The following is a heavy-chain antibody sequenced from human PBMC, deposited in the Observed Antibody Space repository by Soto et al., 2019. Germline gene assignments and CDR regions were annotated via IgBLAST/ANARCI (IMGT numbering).Heavy chain of an antibody. CDR2: FDPEDGET. J-gene: IGHJ2*01. CDR1: GYTLTELS. Sequence: QVQLVQSGAEVQKPGASVKVSCKVSGYTLTELSMHWVRQAPGKGLEWMGGFDPEDGETIYAQKFQGRVTMTEDTSTDTAYMELSSLRSEDTAVYYCATDTRYCSGGSCYGYFDLWGRGTLVTVSS. V-gene: IGHV1-24*01. CDR3: ATDTRYCSGGSCYGYFDL. D-gene: IGHD2-15*01.